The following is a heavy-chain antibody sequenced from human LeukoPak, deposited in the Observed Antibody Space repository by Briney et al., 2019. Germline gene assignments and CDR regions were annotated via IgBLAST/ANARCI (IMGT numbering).Heavy chain of an antibody. CDR3: ARDWYSSPSDWFDP. Sequence: ASVKVSCKASGYTFTGYYMHWVRQAPGQGLEWMGWINPNSGGTNYAQKFQGRVTMTRDTSISTAYMELSRLRSDDTAVYYCARDWYSSPSDWFDPWGQGTLVTASS. J-gene: IGHJ5*02. CDR2: INPNSGGT. D-gene: IGHD6-6*01. CDR1: GYTFTGYY. V-gene: IGHV1-2*02.